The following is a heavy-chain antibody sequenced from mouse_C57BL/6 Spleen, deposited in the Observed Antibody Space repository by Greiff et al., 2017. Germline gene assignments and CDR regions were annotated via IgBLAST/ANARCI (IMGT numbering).Heavy chain of an antibody. CDR2: ISYDGSN. J-gene: IGHJ1*03. CDR3: ARVSTTVVATRYFDV. V-gene: IGHV3-6*01. Sequence: ESGPGLVKPSQSLSLTCSVTGYSITSGYYWNWIRQFPGNKLEWMGYISYDGSNNYNPSLKNRISITRDTSKNQFFLKLNSVTTEDTATYYCARVSTTVVATRYFDVWGTGTTVTVSS. D-gene: IGHD1-1*01. CDR1: GYSITSGYY.